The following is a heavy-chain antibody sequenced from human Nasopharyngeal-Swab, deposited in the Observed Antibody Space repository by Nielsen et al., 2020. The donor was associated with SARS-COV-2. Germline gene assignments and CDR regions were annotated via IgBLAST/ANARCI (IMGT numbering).Heavy chain of an antibody. V-gene: IGHV4-59*01. CDR1: GGFINSYY. CDR2: IYYSGST. Sequence: SETLSLTCTVSGGFINSYYWSWIRQPPRRGLEWIGYIYYSGSTNYNPSLKSRVTISLDTSENQFSLKLSSVTAADSAVYYCARDTRRGGVDYWGQGTLVTVSS. CDR3: ARDTRRGGVDY. J-gene: IGHJ4*02. D-gene: IGHD2-15*01.